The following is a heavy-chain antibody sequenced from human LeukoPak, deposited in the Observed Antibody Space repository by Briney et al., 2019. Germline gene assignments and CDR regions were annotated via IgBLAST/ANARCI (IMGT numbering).Heavy chain of an antibody. V-gene: IGHV6-1*01. J-gene: IGHJ4*02. D-gene: IGHD3-16*02. Sequence: SQTLSLTCAISGDSVSSNSTACNWIRQSPSRGLEWLGRTYYRSKWYSDYAVSVKSRITINPDTSKNQFSLQLNSVTPEDTAVYYCASGGGNVTPFNYWGQGTLVTVSS. CDR3: ASGGGNVTPFNY. CDR2: TYYRSKWYS. CDR1: GDSVSSNSTA.